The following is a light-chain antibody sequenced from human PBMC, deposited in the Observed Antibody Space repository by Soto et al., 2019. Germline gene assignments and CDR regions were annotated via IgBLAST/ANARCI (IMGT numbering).Light chain of an antibody. V-gene: IGKV2-28*01. CDR1: QSLLHSNGFNY. Sequence: DIVMTQSPLSLPVTPGEPASISCWSSQSLLHSNGFNYLDWYLQKPGLSPQLLIYLGSNRASGVPDRFSGSGSGTDFTLKISRVEAEDVGVYYCMQALQTPLSFGQGTKVEIK. CDR2: LGS. CDR3: MQALQTPLS. J-gene: IGKJ1*01.